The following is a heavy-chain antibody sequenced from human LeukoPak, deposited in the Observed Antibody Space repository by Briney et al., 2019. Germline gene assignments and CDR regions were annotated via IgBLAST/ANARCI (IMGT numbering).Heavy chain of an antibody. CDR2: IKSKTDGGTT. CDR1: GFSFRNAW. V-gene: IGHV3-15*01. D-gene: IGHD3/OR15-3a*01. Sequence: PGGSLRLSCAASGFSFRNAWMSWVRQAPGKGLEWVGRIKSKTDGGTTDYAAPVIGRFTISRDDSKNTLYLQMNSLKTEDTAVYYCTTPRGYAFLWTDWGQGTLVTVSS. J-gene: IGHJ4*02. CDR3: TTPRGYAFLWTD.